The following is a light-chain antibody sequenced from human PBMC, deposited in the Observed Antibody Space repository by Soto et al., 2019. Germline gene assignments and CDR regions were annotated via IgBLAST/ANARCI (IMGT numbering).Light chain of an antibody. CDR2: DTS. CDR3: QQYNSYSRT. J-gene: IGKJ1*01. CDR1: QSLSGW. Sequence: DIQMTQSPSTLSASLGDRVTITCRASQSLSGWLVWYQQKPGKAPNLLIYDTSTLKSGVPSRFSGSGSGTDFTLTISSLQPEDFATYYCQQYNSYSRTFGQGTKVDI. V-gene: IGKV1-5*01.